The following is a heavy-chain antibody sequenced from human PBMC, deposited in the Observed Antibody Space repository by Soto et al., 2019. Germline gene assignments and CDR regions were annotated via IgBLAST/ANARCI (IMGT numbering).Heavy chain of an antibody. J-gene: IGHJ4*02. CDR3: AKDLKLWLGELYYYFDY. V-gene: IGHV3-23*01. Sequence: GGSLRLSCAASGFTFSSYAMSWVRQAPGKGLEWVSAISGSGGSTYYADSVKGRFTISRDNSKNTLYLQMNSLRAEDTAVYYCAKDLKLWLGELYYYFDYWGQGTLVTVAS. D-gene: IGHD3-10*01. CDR2: ISGSGGST. CDR1: GFTFSSYA.